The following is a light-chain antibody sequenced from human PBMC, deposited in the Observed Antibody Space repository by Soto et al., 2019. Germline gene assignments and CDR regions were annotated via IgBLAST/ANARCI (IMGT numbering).Light chain of an antibody. CDR1: SSDVGGYNY. V-gene: IGLV2-14*03. CDR3: SSYTTGNTRPMV. CDR2: DVT. J-gene: IGLJ1*01. Sequence: QSVLTQPASVSGSPGQPITISCTGTSSDVGGYNYVSWYQHHPGKAPKLIIYDVTNRPSGVSNPFSGSKSGNTASLTISGLQPEDEADYYCSSYTTGNTRPMVFGPGTKVTVL.